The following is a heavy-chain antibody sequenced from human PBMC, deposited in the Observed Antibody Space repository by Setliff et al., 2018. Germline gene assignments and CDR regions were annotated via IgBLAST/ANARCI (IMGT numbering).Heavy chain of an antibody. D-gene: IGHD6-6*01. J-gene: IGHJ4*02. V-gene: IGHV3-23*01. CDR1: GFTFSNYA. CDR2: ISGSGDST. CDR3: AKDLYTTSSRYDS. Sequence: PGGSLRLSCVASGFTFSNYAMAWVRQAPGKGLEWVSAISGSGDSTYYADSVKGRFTISRDSSKNILYLQMNSLRVEDTAIYYCAKDLYTTSSRYDSWGQGTLVTVSS.